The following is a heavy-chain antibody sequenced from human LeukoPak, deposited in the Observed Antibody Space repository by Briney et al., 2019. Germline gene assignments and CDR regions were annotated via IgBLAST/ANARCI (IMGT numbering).Heavy chain of an antibody. J-gene: IGHJ6*02. V-gene: IGHV4-30-4*01. Sequence: SQTLSLTCTVSGGSISSGDYYWSWIRQPPGTGLEWIGYIYYSGSTYYNPSLKSRVTISVDTSKNQFSLKLSSVTAADTAVYYCARDRVVVITGALYYYYGMDVWGQGTTVTVPS. CDR1: GGSISSGDYY. D-gene: IGHD3-22*01. CDR3: ARDRVVVITGALYYYYGMDV. CDR2: IYYSGST.